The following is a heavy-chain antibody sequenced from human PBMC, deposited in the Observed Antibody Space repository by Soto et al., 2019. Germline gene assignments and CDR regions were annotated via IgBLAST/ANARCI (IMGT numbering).Heavy chain of an antibody. D-gene: IGHD3-9*01. CDR3: AKSQGYDILTGYPRRGFDP. V-gene: IGHV3-23*01. CDR2: ISGSGGST. CDR1: GFTFSSYA. Sequence: VGSLRLSCAASGFTFSSYAMSWVRQAPGKGLEWVSAISGSGGSTYYADSVKGRFTISRDNSKNTLYLQMNSLRAEDTAVYYCAKSQGYDILTGYPRRGFDPWGQGTLVNVSS. J-gene: IGHJ5*02.